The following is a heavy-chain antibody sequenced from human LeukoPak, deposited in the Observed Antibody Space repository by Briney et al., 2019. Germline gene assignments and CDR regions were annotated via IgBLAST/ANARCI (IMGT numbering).Heavy chain of an antibody. Sequence: GGSLRLSCAASRFTFSSYSMNWVRQAPGKGLEWVSSISSSGSYIYYADSVKGRFTISRDNAKNSLYLQMNSLRAEDTAVYYCARVGPWVNPDHYYYYMDVWGKGTTATVSS. J-gene: IGHJ6*03. CDR2: ISSSGSYI. CDR3: ARVGPWVNPDHYYYYMDV. V-gene: IGHV3-21*01. CDR1: RFTFSSYS. D-gene: IGHD1-14*01.